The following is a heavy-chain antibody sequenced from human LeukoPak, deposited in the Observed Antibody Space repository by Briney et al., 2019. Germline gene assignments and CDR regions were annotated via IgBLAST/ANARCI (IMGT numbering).Heavy chain of an antibody. V-gene: IGHV5-51*01. Sequence: KPGESLKISCKGSGYSFTSYWIGWVRQVPGKGLEWMGFIFPGDSDTRYRPSFQGQVTISADKSISTAYLQWSSLKASDTAMYYCATQNTNYYDSSGYPFDIWGQGTMVTVSS. D-gene: IGHD3-22*01. CDR3: ATQNTNYYDSSGYPFDI. CDR2: IFPGDSDT. CDR1: GYSFTSYW. J-gene: IGHJ3*02.